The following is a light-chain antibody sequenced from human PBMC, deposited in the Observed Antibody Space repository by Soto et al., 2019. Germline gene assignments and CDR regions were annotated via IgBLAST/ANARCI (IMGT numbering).Light chain of an antibody. Sequence: ETVLTQSPGTLSLSPGERATLSCRASQSVSSSYLAWYQQKPGQAPRLLIYDASSRATGITDRFSGSGCGTDFTLTISRLEPEDFAVYYCQQYVRYRSSWTFGQGTKVEIK. CDR2: DAS. CDR1: QSVSSSY. CDR3: QQYVRYRSSWT. J-gene: IGKJ1*01. V-gene: IGKV3-20*01.